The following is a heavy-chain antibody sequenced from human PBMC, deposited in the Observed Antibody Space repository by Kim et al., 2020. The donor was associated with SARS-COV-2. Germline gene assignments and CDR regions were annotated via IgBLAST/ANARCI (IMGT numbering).Heavy chain of an antibody. CDR1: GFTFSSYE. J-gene: IGHJ4*02. D-gene: IGHD3-22*01. CDR3: ASLCYDSSGPPPDS. CDR2: ISSSGSTI. Sequence: GGSLRLSCAASGFTFSSYEMNWVRQAPGKGLEWVSYISSSGSTIYYADSVKSRFTISRDNAKNSLYLQMNSLSAEDTAVYYCASLCYDSSGPPPDSWGQGTLVTVSS. V-gene: IGHV3-48*03.